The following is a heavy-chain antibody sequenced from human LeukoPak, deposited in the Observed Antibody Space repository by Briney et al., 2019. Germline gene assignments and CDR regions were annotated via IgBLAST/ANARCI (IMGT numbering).Heavy chain of an antibody. J-gene: IGHJ4*02. Sequence: GRSLRLSCAASGFTFDDYAMHWVRQAPGKGLEWVSGISWNSGSIDYADSVKGRFTISRDNAKNSLYLQMNSLRAEDTALYYCSGTYYNGPFEYWGQGTLVTVSS. CDR2: ISWNSGSI. D-gene: IGHD3-10*01. V-gene: IGHV3-9*01. CDR3: SGTYYNGPFEY. CDR1: GFTFDDYA.